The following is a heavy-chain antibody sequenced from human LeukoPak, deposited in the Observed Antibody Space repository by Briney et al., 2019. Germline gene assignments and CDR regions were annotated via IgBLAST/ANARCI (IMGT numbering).Heavy chain of an antibody. Sequence: GGSLRLSCAASGFTFSSYGMHWVRQAPDKGLEWVAVISYDGSNKYYADSVKGRFTISRDNSKNTLYLQMNSLRAEDTAVYYCAKDHREFPFLSFVDYWGQGTLVTVSS. V-gene: IGHV3-30*18. CDR1: GFTFSSYG. CDR3: AKDHREFPFLSFVDY. D-gene: IGHD2-15*01. J-gene: IGHJ4*02. CDR2: ISYDGSNK.